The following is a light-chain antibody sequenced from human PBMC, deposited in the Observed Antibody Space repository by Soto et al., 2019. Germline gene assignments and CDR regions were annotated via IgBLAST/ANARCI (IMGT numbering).Light chain of an antibody. Sequence: DIQMTQSPSSLSASVGDRVTITCRASQVIRNSLAWFQQKPGKVPKSLIYAASTSQSGVPSKFSGSGSRTDFTLTISSLQPEDFATYYCLQYESYPPTFGGGTKVEIK. CDR1: QVIRNS. CDR2: AAS. V-gene: IGKV1-16*02. J-gene: IGKJ4*01. CDR3: LQYESYPPT.